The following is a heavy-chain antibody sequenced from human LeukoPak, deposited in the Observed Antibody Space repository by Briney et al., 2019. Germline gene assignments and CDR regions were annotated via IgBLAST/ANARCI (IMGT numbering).Heavy chain of an antibody. CDR2: IHRSGSP. J-gene: IGHJ4*02. V-gene: IGHV4-4*02. D-gene: IGHD3-3*01. CDR1: LDSTTSNF. Sequence: SETLSLTCTVSLDSTTSNFWSWVRQPPGKGLEWIGEIHRSGSPNYNPSLQSRVTISIDRSRNQIVLELSSVTAADTAVYYCARHTKLGGDFDYWGQGTLVTVSS. CDR3: ARHTKLGGDFDY.